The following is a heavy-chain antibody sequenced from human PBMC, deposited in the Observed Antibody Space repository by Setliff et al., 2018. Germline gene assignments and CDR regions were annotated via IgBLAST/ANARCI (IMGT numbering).Heavy chain of an antibody. J-gene: IGHJ3*02. D-gene: IGHD2-21*01. V-gene: IGHV4-38-2*01. Sequence: PSETLSLTCAVSGYFISSGYYWGWIRQPPGKGLEWIGSIYHSGSTYYNPSLKSRVTISVDTSKNQFSLKLSSVTAADTAVYYCARVALVVVIRNAFDIWGQGTMVTVSS. CDR1: GYFISSGYY. CDR2: IYHSGST. CDR3: ARVALVVVIRNAFDI.